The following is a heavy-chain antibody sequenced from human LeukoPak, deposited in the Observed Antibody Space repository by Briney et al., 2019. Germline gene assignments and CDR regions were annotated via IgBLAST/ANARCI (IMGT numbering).Heavy chain of an antibody. CDR2: IYYSGST. V-gene: IGHV4-30-4*01. CDR1: GGSISSGDYY. J-gene: IGHJ4*02. D-gene: IGHD3-3*01. Sequence: SETLSLTCTVFGGSISSGDYYWSWIRQPPGKGLEWIGYIYYSGSTYYNPSLKSRVTISVDTSKNQFSLKLSSVTAADTAVYYCARADFWSGLDYWGQGTLVTVSS. CDR3: ARADFWSGLDY.